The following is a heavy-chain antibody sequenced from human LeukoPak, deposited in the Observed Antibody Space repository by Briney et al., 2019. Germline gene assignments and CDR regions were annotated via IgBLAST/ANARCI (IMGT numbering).Heavy chain of an antibody. Sequence: PSETLSLTCTVSGGSISSYYWSWIRQPPGKGLEWIGYIYYSGSTSYNPSLKSRVTISVDTSKNQFSLKLSSVTAADTAVYYCARIEMIVVVSWFDPWGQGTLVTVSS. CDR2: IYYSGST. V-gene: IGHV4-59*01. D-gene: IGHD3-22*01. CDR3: ARIEMIVVVSWFDP. CDR1: GGSISSYY. J-gene: IGHJ5*02.